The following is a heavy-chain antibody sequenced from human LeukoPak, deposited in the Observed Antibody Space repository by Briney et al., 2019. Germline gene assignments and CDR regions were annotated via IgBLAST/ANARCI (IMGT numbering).Heavy chain of an antibody. V-gene: IGHV1-2*06. Sequence: ASVKVSCKASGYTFTGYYMHWVRQAPGQGLEWMGRINPNSGGTNYAQKFQGRVTMTRDTSISTAYMELSRLRSDDTAVYYCARSICSGGSCQPVGYFDYGGREPLVTFPS. CDR3: ARSICSGGSCQPVGYFDY. D-gene: IGHD2-15*01. J-gene: IGHJ4*02. CDR1: GYTFTGYY. CDR2: INPNSGGT.